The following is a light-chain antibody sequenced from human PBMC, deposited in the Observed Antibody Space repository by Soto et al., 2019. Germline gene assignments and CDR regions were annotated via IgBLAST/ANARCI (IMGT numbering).Light chain of an antibody. CDR3: CSFTSITTYV. V-gene: IGLV2-14*01. Sequence: ALTQPASVSGSLGQSITISCTGISSDVGAYNYVSWYQQQPGKAPKLMISEVSNRPSGVSNRFSGSKSGNTASLIISGLQAEDEADYYCCSFTSITTYVFGTGTKVTVL. CDR1: SSDVGAYNY. J-gene: IGLJ1*01. CDR2: EVS.